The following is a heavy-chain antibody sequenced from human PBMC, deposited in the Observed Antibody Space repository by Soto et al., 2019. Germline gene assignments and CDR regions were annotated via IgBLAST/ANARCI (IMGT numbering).Heavy chain of an antibody. Sequence: ASVKVSCKASGYTFTSYGISWVRQAPGQGLEWMGWISAYNGNTNYAQKLQGRVTMTTDTSTSTAYMELRSLRSDDTAVYYCARDLLLWFGELLGNYYYGMDVWGQGTTVTVSS. CDR3: ARDLLLWFGELLGNYYYGMDV. CDR2: ISAYNGNT. D-gene: IGHD3-10*01. CDR1: GYTFTSYG. J-gene: IGHJ6*02. V-gene: IGHV1-18*01.